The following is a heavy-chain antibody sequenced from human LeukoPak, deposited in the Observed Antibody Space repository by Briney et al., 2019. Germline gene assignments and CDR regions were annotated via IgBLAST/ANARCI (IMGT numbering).Heavy chain of an antibody. V-gene: IGHV4-59*08. CDR2: IYYSGST. J-gene: IGHJ4*02. Sequence: PSETLSLTCTVSGGSISSYYWSWIRQPPGEGLEWIGYIYYSGSTNYNPSLKSRVTISVDTSKNQFSLKLSSVTAADTAVYYCARLAGDELTNLDYWGQGTLVTVSS. CDR3: ARLAGDELTNLDY. CDR1: GGSISSYY. D-gene: IGHD7-27*01.